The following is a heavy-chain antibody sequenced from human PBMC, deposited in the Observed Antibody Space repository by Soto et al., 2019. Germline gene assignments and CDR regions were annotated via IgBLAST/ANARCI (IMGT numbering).Heavy chain of an antibody. Sequence: GGSLRFSCAASGFTFSSYSMNWVRQAPGKGLEWVSSISSSSSYIYYADSVKGRFTISRDNAKNSLYLQMNSLRAEDTAVYYCARDDLYSSGWFSYFDYWGQGTLVTVSA. CDR1: GFTFSSYS. D-gene: IGHD6-19*01. J-gene: IGHJ4*02. CDR3: ARDDLYSSGWFSYFDY. CDR2: ISSSSSYI. V-gene: IGHV3-21*01.